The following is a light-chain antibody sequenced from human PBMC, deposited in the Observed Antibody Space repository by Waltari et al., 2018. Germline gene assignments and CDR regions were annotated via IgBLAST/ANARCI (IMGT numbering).Light chain of an antibody. Sequence: QSVLTQPPSASGTPGQSVTISCSGSSSNIESNYVYWYQQFPGTAPKVLMFKNNQRPSGVSDRFSAAKSGASASLAISGLRSDDEADYYCGTWDDSLSRPVFGGGTKLTVL. V-gene: IGLV1-47*01. CDR1: SSNIESNY. CDR2: KNN. CDR3: GTWDDSLSRPV. J-gene: IGLJ3*02.